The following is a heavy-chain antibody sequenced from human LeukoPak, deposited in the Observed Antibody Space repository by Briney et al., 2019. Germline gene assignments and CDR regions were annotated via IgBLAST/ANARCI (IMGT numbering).Heavy chain of an antibody. CDR2: ISSSSSTI. CDR3: VMMATTRFDY. J-gene: IGHJ4*02. D-gene: IGHD5-12*01. Sequence: PGGSLRLSCAASGFTFSSYSMNWVRQAPGKGLEWVSYISSSSSTIYYADSVKGRFTISRDNAKNSLYLQMNSLRDEDTAVYYCVMMATTRFDYWGQGTLVTVSS. CDR1: GFTFSSYS. V-gene: IGHV3-48*02.